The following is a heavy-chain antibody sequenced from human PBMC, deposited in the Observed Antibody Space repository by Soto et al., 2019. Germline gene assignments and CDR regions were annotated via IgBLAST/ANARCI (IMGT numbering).Heavy chain of an antibody. J-gene: IGHJ4*02. CDR3: ATISGQWLAFDY. CDR1: GGSISSGGYY. Sequence: SETLSLTCTVSGGSISSGGYYWSWIRQHPGKGLEWIGYVYYNGATYYNPSLKSRVTISVDTSKNQFSLKLSSVTAADTAVYYCATISGQWLAFDYWGQGTLVTVSS. V-gene: IGHV4-31*03. CDR2: VYYNGAT. D-gene: IGHD6-19*01.